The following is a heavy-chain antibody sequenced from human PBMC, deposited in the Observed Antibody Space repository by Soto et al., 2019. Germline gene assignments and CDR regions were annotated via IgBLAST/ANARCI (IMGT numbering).Heavy chain of an antibody. D-gene: IGHD2-15*01. CDR1: GYTLITYG. CDR3: ARYCSGGSCHKGVPDY. J-gene: IGHJ4*02. CDR2: INTYNGAT. Sequence: QVHLVQSGAEVKKPGASVTVSCKVSGYTLITYGITWVRQAPGQGLEWMGWINTYNGATNYAQNLQGRLTLTRDKSANTAFLDLRSLTSDATAVYYCARYCSGGSCHKGVPDYWGQGTLVTVSS. V-gene: IGHV1-18*01.